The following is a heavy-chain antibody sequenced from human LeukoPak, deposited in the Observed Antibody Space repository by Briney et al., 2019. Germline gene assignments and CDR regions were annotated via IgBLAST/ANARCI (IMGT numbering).Heavy chain of an antibody. CDR1: GGSISSSNW. J-gene: IGHJ4*02. D-gene: IGHD2-2*01. Sequence: SGTLSLTCAVSGGSISSSNWWSWVRQPPGKGLEWIGEIYHSGSTNYNPSLKSRVTISVDKSKNQFSLKLSSVTAADTAVYYCARGGACSSTSCYERVYYFDYWGQGTLVTVSS. V-gene: IGHV4-4*02. CDR2: IYHSGST. CDR3: ARGGACSSTSCYERVYYFDY.